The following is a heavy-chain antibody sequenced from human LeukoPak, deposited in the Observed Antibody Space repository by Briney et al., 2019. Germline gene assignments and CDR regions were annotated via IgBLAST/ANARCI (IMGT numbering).Heavy chain of an antibody. V-gene: IGHV4-30-2*01. D-gene: IGHD5-12*01. J-gene: IGHJ6*03. CDR1: GGSISSGGYS. CDR2: IYHSGST. CDR3: ARGRFGYDQRYYYYYMDV. Sequence: SQTLSLTCAVSGGSISSGGYSWSWIRQPPGKGLEWIGYIYHSGSTYYNPSLKSRVTISVDRSKNQFSLKLSSVTAADTAVYYCARGRFGYDQRYYYYYMDVWGKGTTVTVSS.